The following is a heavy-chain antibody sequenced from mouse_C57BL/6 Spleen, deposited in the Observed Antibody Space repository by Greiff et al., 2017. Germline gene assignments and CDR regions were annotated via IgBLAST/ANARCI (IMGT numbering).Heavy chain of an antibody. CDR3: TRRSTARAMDY. V-gene: IGHV1-5*01. CDR2: IYPGNSDT. CDR1: GYTFTSYW. D-gene: IGHD1-2*01. Sequence: EVQLQQSGTVLARPGASVKMSCKTSGYTFTSYWMHWVKQRPGQGLEWIGAIYPGNSDTSYNQKFKGKAKLAADTSASTAYMGLSSLTNEDSEVYCCTRRSTARAMDYWGQGTSVTVSS. J-gene: IGHJ4*01.